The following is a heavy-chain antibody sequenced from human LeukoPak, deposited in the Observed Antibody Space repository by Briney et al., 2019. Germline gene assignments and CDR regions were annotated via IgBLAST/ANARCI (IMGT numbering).Heavy chain of an antibody. CDR3: ARDLDGDLPAFDS. V-gene: IGHV3-21*01. D-gene: IGHD4-17*01. CDR2: NSSSSSYI. CDR1: GFTFSSYS. Sequence: PGGSLRLSCAASGFTFSSYSMNWVRQAPGKGLEWVSSNSSSSSYIYYADSVKGRFTISRDNAKNSLYLQMTSLRAEDTDVYYSARDLDGDLPAFDSWGQGTLVTVSS. J-gene: IGHJ4*02.